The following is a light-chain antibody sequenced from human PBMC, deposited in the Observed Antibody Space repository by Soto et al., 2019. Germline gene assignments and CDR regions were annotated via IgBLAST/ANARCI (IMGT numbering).Light chain of an antibody. Sequence: EIVLTQSPGTLSLSPGERATLSCRASQSVSSRYLAWYQQTPGQAPRLLVYDTSYRATGVPDRFSGSGSGTDFTLTISRLEPEDSAVYYCQQYGSSPTFGGGTKVDIK. J-gene: IGKJ4*01. CDR2: DTS. CDR3: QQYGSSPT. V-gene: IGKV3-20*01. CDR1: QSVSSRY.